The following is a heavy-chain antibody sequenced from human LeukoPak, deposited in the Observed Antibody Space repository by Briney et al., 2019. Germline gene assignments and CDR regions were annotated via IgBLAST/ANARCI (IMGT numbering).Heavy chain of an antibody. V-gene: IGHV4-59*08. CDR2: IYYSGGT. J-gene: IGHJ6*02. CDR3: ARQPLIAAAGTDRYYYYGMDV. Sequence: SETLSLTCTVSGGSISTYYWTWIRQSPGKGLEWIGFIYYSGGTKYNPSLESRVTISLDMSKNQFSLKLSSVTAADTAVYYCARQPLIAAAGTDRYYYYGMDVWGQGTTVTVSS. CDR1: GGSISTYY. D-gene: IGHD6-13*01.